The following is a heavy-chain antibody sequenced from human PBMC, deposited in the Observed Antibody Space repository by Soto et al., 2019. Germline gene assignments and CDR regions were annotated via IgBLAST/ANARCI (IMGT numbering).Heavy chain of an antibody. Sequence: QITLKESGPTLVEPTQTLTLTCSFSGFSLTNSGVGVGWFRQAPGKALECLGIIYWDNDRRYNPSLKTRLTNTKDTPKNQVALTMTYMEPVDTGTYYCAHRGTYSVSWDVGWFDSWGQGTPVTVS. CDR2: IYWDNDR. J-gene: IGHJ5*01. CDR1: GFSLTNSGVG. D-gene: IGHD2-15*01. V-gene: IGHV2-5*02. CDR3: AHRGTYSVSWDVGWFDS.